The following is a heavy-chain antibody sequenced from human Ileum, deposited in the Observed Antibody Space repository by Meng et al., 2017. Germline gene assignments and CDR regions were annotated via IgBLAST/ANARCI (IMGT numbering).Heavy chain of an antibody. CDR1: GDSIGNSKW. CDR2: ISNSGKT. V-gene: IGHV4-4*02. CDR3: ARERIRELGLFDS. Sequence: SDRGLVLPWGTLSLACAASGDSIGNSKWWSWLRQPPGKGLEWIGEISNSGKTVYSPSLKSRVRISLDKSNNQFSLTLNSVTAADTAMYYCARERIRELGLFDSWGQGTLVTVSS. J-gene: IGHJ4*02. D-gene: IGHD3-10*01.